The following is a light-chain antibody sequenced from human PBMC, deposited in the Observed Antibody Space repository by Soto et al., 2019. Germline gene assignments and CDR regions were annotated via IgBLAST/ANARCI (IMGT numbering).Light chain of an antibody. Sequence: DIVMTQSPDSLPVSLGERATIICKSSQSVLDSSSTKNHLAWYQQKPVQAPKLLIYWASTRKSGVADRFSGSGSGTDFNLTINNLQAEDVAVYYCLQYYSVPLTFGGGTRVAIK. J-gene: IGKJ4*01. CDR3: LQYYSVPLT. V-gene: IGKV4-1*01. CDR1: QSVLDSSSTKNH. CDR2: WAS.